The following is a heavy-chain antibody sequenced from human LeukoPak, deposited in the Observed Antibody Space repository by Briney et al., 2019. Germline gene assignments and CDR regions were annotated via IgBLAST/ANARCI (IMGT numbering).Heavy chain of an antibody. D-gene: IGHD1-26*01. CDR1: GFTFSSYS. Sequence: GGSLRLSCAASGFTFSSYSMSWVRQAPGKGLEWVSSITSSNNYIYYGDSVKGRFTISRDDAKNSLFLHMDSLRAEDTAFYYCARDKIVGATSLDYWGQGTLVTVSS. CDR3: ARDKIVGATSLDY. CDR2: ITSSNNYI. J-gene: IGHJ4*02. V-gene: IGHV3-21*01.